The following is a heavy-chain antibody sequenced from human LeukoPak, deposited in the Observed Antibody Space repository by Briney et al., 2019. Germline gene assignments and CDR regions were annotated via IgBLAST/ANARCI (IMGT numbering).Heavy chain of an antibody. J-gene: IGHJ3*02. CDR1: GFNVSSNY. V-gene: IGHV3-64*02. CDR2: ISGDGGRT. CDR3: ARERYSNYDGDGFDI. Sequence: GGSLRLSCAASGFNVSSNYMSWVRQAPGKGLEYVSGISGDGGRTYYADSVKGRFTISRDNSKNTLYVQMGGLRDEDTAVYYCARERYSNYDGDGFDIWGQGTMVTVSS. D-gene: IGHD4-11*01.